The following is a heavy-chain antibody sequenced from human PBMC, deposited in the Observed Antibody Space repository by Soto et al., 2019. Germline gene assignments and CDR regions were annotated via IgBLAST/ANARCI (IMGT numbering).Heavy chain of an antibody. CDR3: AKGVAVAGTYGMDV. V-gene: IGHV3-23*01. CDR2: ISGSGGST. Sequence: GALRLSCAASGFTFSSYAMSWVRQAPGKGLEWVSAISGSGGSTYYADSVKGRLTISRDNSKNTLYLQMNSLRAEDTAVYYCAKGVAVAGTYGMDVWGQGTTVTVSS. D-gene: IGHD6-19*01. CDR1: GFTFSSYA. J-gene: IGHJ6*02.